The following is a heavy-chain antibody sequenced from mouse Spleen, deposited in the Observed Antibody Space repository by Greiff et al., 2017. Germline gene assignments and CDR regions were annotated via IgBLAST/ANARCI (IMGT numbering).Heavy chain of an antibody. V-gene: IGHV1-54*01. CDR1: GYAFTNYL. CDR2: INPGSGGT. Sequence: QVQLQQSGAELVRPGTSVKVSCKASGYAFTNYLIEWVKQRPGQGLEWIGVINPGSGGTNYNEKFKGKATLTADKSSSTAYMQLSSLTSEDSAVYFCARNKLGYFDVWGAGTTVTVSS. CDR3: ARNKLGYFDV. J-gene: IGHJ1*01.